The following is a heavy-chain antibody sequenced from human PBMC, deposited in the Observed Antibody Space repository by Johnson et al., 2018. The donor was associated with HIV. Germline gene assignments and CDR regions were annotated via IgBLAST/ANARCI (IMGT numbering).Heavy chain of an antibody. CDR1: GFTFSDYG. V-gene: IGHV3-30*19. J-gene: IGHJ3*01. Sequence: QVQLVESGGGVVQPGRSLRLSCVASGFTFSDYGMHWVRQAPGKGLEWVAVISYDGSNKYYADSVKGRFTISRDNAKKTLYLQMNSLRAEDTAVYYCARKQWLEIPSDALDVWGQGTMVTVSS. D-gene: IGHD6-19*01. CDR2: ISYDGSNK. CDR3: ARKQWLEIPSDALDV.